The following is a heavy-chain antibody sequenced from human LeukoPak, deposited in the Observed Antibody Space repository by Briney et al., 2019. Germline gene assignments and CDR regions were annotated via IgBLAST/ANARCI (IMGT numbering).Heavy chain of an antibody. D-gene: IGHD1-1*01. CDR3: ARGQDWNHDY. CDR2: IREDGSGK. J-gene: IGHJ4*02. V-gene: IGHV3-7*01. Sequence: PGGSLRLSCAASGFTFSRYWMSWVRQAPGKGLEWVANIREDGSGKYYVNSVKGRFTISRDNAKNSLYLQMNSLRAEDTAVYYCARGQDWNHDYWGQGTLVTVSS. CDR1: GFTFSRYW.